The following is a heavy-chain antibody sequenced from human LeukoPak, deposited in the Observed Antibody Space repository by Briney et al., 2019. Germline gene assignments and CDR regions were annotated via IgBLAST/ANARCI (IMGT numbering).Heavy chain of an antibody. CDR3: ARSRGSYYDFWSGLHYFDY. CDR2: MNPNSGNT. Sequence: GASVKVSCKASGYTFTSYDINWVRQATGQGLEWMGWMNPNSGNTGYAQKFQGRVTITRNTSISTAYMELSSLRSEDTAVYYCARSRGSYYDFWSGLHYFDYWGQGTLVTVSS. CDR1: GYTFTSYD. D-gene: IGHD3-3*01. V-gene: IGHV1-8*03. J-gene: IGHJ4*02.